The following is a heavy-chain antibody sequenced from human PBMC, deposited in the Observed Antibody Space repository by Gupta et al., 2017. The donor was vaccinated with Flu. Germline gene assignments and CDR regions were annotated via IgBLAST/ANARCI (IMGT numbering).Heavy chain of an antibody. D-gene: IGHD6-13*01. CDR1: GGSISSSSYY. CDR2: FYYSGQT. V-gene: IGHV4-39*01. J-gene: IGHJ3*02. Sequence: SGGSISSSSYYWGWIRQAPGKGLEWIGSFYYSGQTYYKSSLKSRVSIVADTSKNQFSLEVXSXTAADTXVYYCGVYAEMASVVFYMWGQGTLVAVSS. CDR3: GVYAEMASVVFYM.